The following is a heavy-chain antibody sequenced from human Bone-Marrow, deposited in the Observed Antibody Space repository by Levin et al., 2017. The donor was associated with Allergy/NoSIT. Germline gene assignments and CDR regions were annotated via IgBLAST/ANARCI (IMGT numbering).Heavy chain of an antibody. V-gene: IGHV3-23*01. CDR1: GFTFSSYA. CDR3: AKGRGGVTMVRGVIRDRYYYYYYMDV. J-gene: IGHJ6*03. D-gene: IGHD3-10*01. Sequence: GESLKISCAASGFTFSSYAMSWVRQAPGKGLEWVSAISGSGGSTYYADSVKGRFTISRDNSKNTLYLQMNSLRAEDTAVYYCAKGRGGVTMVRGVIRDRYYYYYYMDVWGKGTTVTVSS. CDR2: ISGSGGST.